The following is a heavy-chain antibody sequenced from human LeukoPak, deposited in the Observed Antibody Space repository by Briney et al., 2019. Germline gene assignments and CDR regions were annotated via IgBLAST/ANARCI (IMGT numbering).Heavy chain of an antibody. V-gene: IGHV3-48*01. Sequence: PGGSLRLSCAASGFTFSSYSMSWVRQAPGKGLEWVSYISSSSSTISYADSVKGRFTISRDNAENSLYLQMNSLRAEDTAVYYCARAGDFSFKDWGQGTLVTVSS. D-gene: IGHD3-3*01. CDR1: GFTFSSYS. CDR3: ARAGDFSFKD. J-gene: IGHJ4*02. CDR2: ISSSSSTI.